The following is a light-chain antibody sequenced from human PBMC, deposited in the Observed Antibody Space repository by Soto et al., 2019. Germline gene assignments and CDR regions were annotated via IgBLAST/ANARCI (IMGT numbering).Light chain of an antibody. Sequence: ETVLTQSPATLSLSPGERATLSCRASQSVTTYLAWYQQKPGQAPRLLIYDVSNRATDIPARFSGSGSGTDFTLTITSLEPEDFAVYYCQQRSNWPPGYTFGQGTKLEIK. CDR3: QQRSNWPPGYT. CDR2: DVS. CDR1: QSVTTY. J-gene: IGKJ2*01. V-gene: IGKV3-11*01.